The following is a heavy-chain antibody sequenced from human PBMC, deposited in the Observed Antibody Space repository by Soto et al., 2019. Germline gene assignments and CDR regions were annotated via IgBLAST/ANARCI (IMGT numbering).Heavy chain of an antibody. CDR2: MYYNGNI. J-gene: IGHJ5*02. D-gene: IGHD3-16*01. V-gene: IGHV4-59*01. CDR3: ASGGNWFDP. CDR1: GGSISNYY. Sequence: PSETLSLTCNVSGGSISNYYWTWIRQSPEKGLEWIGYMYYNGNINYNPSLKGRVTISIDTSKTQFSLTLKSVTAADTAVYYCASGGNWFDPWGQGVLVTVSS.